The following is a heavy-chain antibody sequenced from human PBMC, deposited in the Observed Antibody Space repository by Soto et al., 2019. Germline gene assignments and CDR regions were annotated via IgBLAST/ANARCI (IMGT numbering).Heavy chain of an antibody. J-gene: IGHJ4*02. CDR2: ISAYNGNT. CDR3: ARDLPPVDY. Sequence: QFQLVQSGAEVKKPGASVKVSCKASGYTFTSYAISWVRQAPGQGLEWMGWISAYNGNTNYAQKLQGRVTMTTDTSTSTAYIELRSLRTEDTAVYYCARDLPPVDYWGQGTLVTVSS. CDR1: GYTFTSYA. V-gene: IGHV1-18*01.